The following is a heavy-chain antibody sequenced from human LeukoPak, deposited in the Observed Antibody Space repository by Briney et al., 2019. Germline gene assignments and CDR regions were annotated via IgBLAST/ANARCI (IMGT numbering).Heavy chain of an antibody. V-gene: IGHV3-20*01. CDR3: ARHKLKYFAYSGSLYP. CDR2: INWNGGST. CDR1: GFTFDDYG. Sequence: PGGSLRLSCAASGFTFDDYGMSWVRHAPGKGLEWVSGINWNGGSTGYADSVKGRFTISRDNAKNSLYLQMNSLRAEDTALYHCARHKLKYFAYSGSLYPWGQGTLVTVSS. J-gene: IGHJ5*02. D-gene: IGHD3-9*01.